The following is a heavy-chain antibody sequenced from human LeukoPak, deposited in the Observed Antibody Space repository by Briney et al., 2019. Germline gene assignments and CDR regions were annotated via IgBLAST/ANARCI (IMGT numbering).Heavy chain of an antibody. D-gene: IGHD2-2*01. CDR2: FDPEDGET. CDR1: GYTLTELS. V-gene: IGHV1-24*01. Sequence: ASVKVSCKVSGYTLTELSMHWVRQAPGKGLEWMGGFDPEDGETIYAQKFQGRVTMTEDTSTDTAYMELSSLRSDDTAVYYCARDPDRAIVVVPATNWFDPWGQGTLVTVSS. CDR3: ARDPDRAIVVVPATNWFDP. J-gene: IGHJ5*02.